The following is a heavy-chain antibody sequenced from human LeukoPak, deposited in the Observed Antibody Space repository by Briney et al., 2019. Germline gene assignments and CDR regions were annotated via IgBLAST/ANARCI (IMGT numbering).Heavy chain of an antibody. CDR1: GFTPSSYW. Sequence: GGSLRLSRAPSGFTPSSYWMSWVRPAPPKGLEWVARIKQDGSEKYYLDPVKGRSTISRDNAKNSLYPQMNGLSAEDTAVYYCARDRGSSGWYEFDYWGQGTLVTVSS. D-gene: IGHD6-19*01. CDR2: IKQDGSEK. V-gene: IGHV3-7*01. J-gene: IGHJ4*02. CDR3: ARDRGSSGWYEFDY.